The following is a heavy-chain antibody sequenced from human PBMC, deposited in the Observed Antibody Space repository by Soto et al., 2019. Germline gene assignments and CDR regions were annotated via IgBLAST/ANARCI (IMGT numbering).Heavy chain of an antibody. CDR3: AKIPPIYSSSWYVEY. CDR1: GFTFSSYA. D-gene: IGHD6-13*01. Sequence: EVQLLESGGGLVQPGGSLRLSCAASGFTFSSYAMSWVRQAPGKGLEWVSAISGSGSTYYADSVKGRFTISRDNSKNTLHLQMNSLKAEDTAVYYCAKIPPIYSSSWYVEYWGQGTLVTVSS. J-gene: IGHJ4*02. CDR2: ISGSGST. V-gene: IGHV3-23*01.